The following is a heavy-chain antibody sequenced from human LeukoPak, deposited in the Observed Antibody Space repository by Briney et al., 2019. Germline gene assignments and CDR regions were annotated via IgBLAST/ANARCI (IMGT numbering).Heavy chain of an antibody. Sequence: SETLSLTCVVYGGSFSAYYWIWIRQPPGKGLEWIGEINHSGSTNNNPSLTSRVTISVDTSKNQFSLQLSSATAADTAVYYCARGRSLYSSKSPGLDYWGQGTLVTVSS. J-gene: IGHJ4*02. CDR1: GGSFSAYY. CDR3: ARGRSLYSSKSPGLDY. CDR2: INHSGST. D-gene: IGHD6-13*01. V-gene: IGHV4-34*01.